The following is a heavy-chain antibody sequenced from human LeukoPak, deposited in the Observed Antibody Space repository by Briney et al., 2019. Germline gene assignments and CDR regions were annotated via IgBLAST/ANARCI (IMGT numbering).Heavy chain of an antibody. CDR1: GFTFSSYG. Sequence: GGSLRLSCAASGFTFSSYGMHWVRQAPGKGLEWVAVISYDGSNKYYADSVKGRFTISRDNAKNSLYLQMNSLRAEDTAVYYCARGTRYSWGQGTLVTVSS. CDR2: ISYDGSNK. V-gene: IGHV3-30*03. D-gene: IGHD1-1*01. J-gene: IGHJ4*02. CDR3: ARGTRYS.